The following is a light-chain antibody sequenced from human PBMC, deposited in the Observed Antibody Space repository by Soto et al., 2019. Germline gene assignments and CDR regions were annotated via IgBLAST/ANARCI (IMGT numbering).Light chain of an antibody. V-gene: IGKV1-39*01. CDR1: QNVFTY. Sequence: DIQIAQSPSSLSASVGDSFTITCRASQNVFTYLNWYQHKPGKAPELLLYAASSLQSGGPSRFSGSGSGTDFTLTVSNLHPEDFATYYCQQSYNTPITFGQGTRLEIK. J-gene: IGKJ5*01. CDR2: AAS. CDR3: QQSYNTPIT.